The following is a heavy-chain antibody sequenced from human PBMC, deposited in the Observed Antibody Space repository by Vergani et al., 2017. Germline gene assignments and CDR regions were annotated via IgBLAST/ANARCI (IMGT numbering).Heavy chain of an antibody. J-gene: IGHJ4*02. D-gene: IGHD3-22*01. CDR2: FDPEHGEV. Sequence: QVQLVQSGSEVRKPGASVKVSCQVSGYSLTELTIHWVRQAPGKGLEWMGGFDPEHGEVTFAHHIQGRVTMTEDRSTDTAYMELSSLRPEDTALYYCAIVTDYYHSSGYSFDYWGQGTLVTVSS. V-gene: IGHV1-24*01. CDR3: AIVTDYYHSSGYSFDY. CDR1: GYSLTELT.